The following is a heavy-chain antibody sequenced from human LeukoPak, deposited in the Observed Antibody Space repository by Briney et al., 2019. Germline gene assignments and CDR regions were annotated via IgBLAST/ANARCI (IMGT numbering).Heavy chain of an antibody. V-gene: IGHV3-23*01. CDR1: GFTFSSHA. Sequence: GGSLRLSCAASGFTFSSHAMSWVREAPGKGVGWVSGISGGGDYTSYADSVKGRFTISRDNSKNTLYLQMNSLRAEDTAVYFCAKRESRGFDYWGQGTLVTVSS. J-gene: IGHJ4*02. CDR2: ISGGGDYT. D-gene: IGHD3-10*01. CDR3: AKRESRGFDY.